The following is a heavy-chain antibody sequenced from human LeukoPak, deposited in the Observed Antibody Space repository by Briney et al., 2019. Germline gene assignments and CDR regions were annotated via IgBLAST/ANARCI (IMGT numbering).Heavy chain of an antibody. V-gene: IGHV5-51*01. Sequence: GESLKISCQGSGYSFSSYWIGWVRQMPGKGLEWLGIIHPGDSDTKYRPSFQGQVTLSADRSISTVYLQWISLKASDTAMYYCAIGRHCSSTSCLDGFDIWGQGTMVIVSS. CDR3: AIGRHCSSTSCLDGFDI. J-gene: IGHJ3*02. D-gene: IGHD2-2*01. CDR2: IHPGDSDT. CDR1: GYSFSSYW.